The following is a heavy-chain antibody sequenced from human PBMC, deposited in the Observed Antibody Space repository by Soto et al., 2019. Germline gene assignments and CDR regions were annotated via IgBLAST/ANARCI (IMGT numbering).Heavy chain of an antibody. D-gene: IGHD6-6*01. CDR3: ARGALGFDP. CDR2: IGTAGDT. J-gene: IGHJ5*02. Sequence: EVQLVESGGGLVQPGGSLRLSCAASGFTFSTYDLHWVRQATGKGLEWVSGIGTAGDTYYAGSVKGRFTISRENAKNSLDLQMNSLRAGDTAVYYCARGALGFDPWGQGTLVAVSS. CDR1: GFTFSTYD. V-gene: IGHV3-13*04.